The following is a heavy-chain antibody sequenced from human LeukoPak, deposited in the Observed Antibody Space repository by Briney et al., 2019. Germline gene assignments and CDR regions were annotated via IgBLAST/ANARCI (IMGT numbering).Heavy chain of an antibody. CDR3: ARQVTMVRGVIDRNDY. D-gene: IGHD3-10*01. CDR1: GVSISSSNW. CDR2: INHSGST. V-gene: IGHV4-4*02. Sequence: SETLSLTCAVSGVSISSSNWWHWVRQPPGKGLEWIGEINHSGSTNYNPSLKSRVTISVDTSKNQFSLKLSSVTAADTAVYYCARQVTMVRGVIDRNDYWGQGTLVTVSS. J-gene: IGHJ4*02.